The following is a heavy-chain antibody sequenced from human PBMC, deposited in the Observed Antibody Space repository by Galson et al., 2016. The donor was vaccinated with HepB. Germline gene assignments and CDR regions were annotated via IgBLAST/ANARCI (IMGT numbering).Heavy chain of an antibody. CDR3: TTRYCSGGSCYSRFRARHAIDI. J-gene: IGHJ3*02. CDR1: GFTFSSYG. V-gene: IGHV3-15*01. Sequence: SLRLSCAASGFTFSSYGMHWVRQAPGKGLEWVGRIKSKTDGGTTDYAAPVKCRFTIAREDSKTTLYLQMNSLKTEDTAVYYCTTRYCSGGSCYSRFRARHAIDIWGQGTMVTVSS. D-gene: IGHD2-15*01. CDR2: IKSKTDGGTT.